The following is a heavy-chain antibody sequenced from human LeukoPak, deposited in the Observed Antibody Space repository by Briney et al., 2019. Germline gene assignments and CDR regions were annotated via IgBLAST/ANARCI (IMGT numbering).Heavy chain of an antibody. V-gene: IGHV4-59*08. CDR2: ISHIGTT. CDR1: SGSISSYY. Sequence: SETLSLTCTVSSGSISSYYWTWIRQPPGKGLEWIGYISHIGTTYYNPSLKSRVTISVDTSKNQFSLRLSSVTAADTAVYYCARHSDFDNSFDHWGQGTLVTVSS. CDR3: ARHSDFDNSFDH. D-gene: IGHD5-12*01. J-gene: IGHJ4*02.